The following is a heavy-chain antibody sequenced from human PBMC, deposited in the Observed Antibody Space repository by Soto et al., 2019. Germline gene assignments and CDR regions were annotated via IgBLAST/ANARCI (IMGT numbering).Heavy chain of an antibody. CDR1: GFSLSTSGVG. V-gene: IGHV2-5*02. CDR3: AHHPYYGLGTYSFDY. J-gene: IGHJ4*02. CDR2: IYWDDDK. Sequence: QITLKESGPTLVKPTQTLTLTCTFSGFSLSTSGVGVGWIRQPPGKALEWLAVIYWDDDKRSSSSLKSRLTISTDTSKPQVVLTMTNMDPVDTATYYCAHHPYYGLGTYSFDYWGQGILVTVSS. D-gene: IGHD3-10*01.